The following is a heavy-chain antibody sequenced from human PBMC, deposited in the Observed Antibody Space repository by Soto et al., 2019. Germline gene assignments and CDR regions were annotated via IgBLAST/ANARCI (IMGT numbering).Heavy chain of an antibody. CDR3: ARDSNWGYWYFDL. CDR1: GFTFSAYG. CDR2: ITYDGGNK. V-gene: IGHV3-33*01. J-gene: IGHJ2*01. Sequence: QLQLVESGGGVVQPGRSLSLSCEASGFTFSAYGLHWVRQAPGKGLGWVAVITYDGGNKYYADSGKGRFTISRDNSKNMVYLQMNGLRAEDTAVYYCARDSNWGYWYFDLWGRGTLVTVSS. D-gene: IGHD7-27*01.